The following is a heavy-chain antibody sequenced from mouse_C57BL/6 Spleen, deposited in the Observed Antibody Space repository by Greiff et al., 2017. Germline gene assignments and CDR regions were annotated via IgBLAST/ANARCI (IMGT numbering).Heavy chain of an antibody. V-gene: IGHV1-20*01. CDR1: GYSFTGYF. CDR3: AREGGIDTTVVGYFDV. Sequence: VQLQQSGPELVKPGDSVKISCKASGYSFTGYFMNWVMQSHGKSLEWIGRINPYNGDTFYNQKFKGKATLTVDKSSSTAHMDLRSLTAEDSAVYYWAREGGIDTTVVGYFDVWGTGTTGTVSS. J-gene: IGHJ1*03. CDR2: INPYNGDT. D-gene: IGHD1-1*01.